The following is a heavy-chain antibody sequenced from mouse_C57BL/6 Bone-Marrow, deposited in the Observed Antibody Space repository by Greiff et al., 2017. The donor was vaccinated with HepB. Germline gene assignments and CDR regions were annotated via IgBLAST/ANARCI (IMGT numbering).Heavy chain of an antibody. CDR2: INPNNGGT. V-gene: IGHV1-26*01. CDR3: ARHGSSPWFAY. CDR1: GYTFTDYY. Sequence: EVQLQQSGPELVKPGASVKISCKASGYTFTDYYMNWVKQSHGKSLEWIGDINPNNGGTSYNQKFKGKATLTVDKSSSTAYMELRSLTSEDSAVYYCARHGSSPWFAYWGQGTLVTVSA. J-gene: IGHJ3*01. D-gene: IGHD1-1*01.